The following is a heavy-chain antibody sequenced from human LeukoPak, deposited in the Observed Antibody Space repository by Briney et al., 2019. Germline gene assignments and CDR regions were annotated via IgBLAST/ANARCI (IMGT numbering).Heavy chain of an antibody. CDR3: ASLRDYYYGSGTYYTDEYFQH. D-gene: IGHD3-10*01. CDR2: ISSTSSYI. J-gene: IGHJ1*01. Sequence: GGSLRLSCAASGFIFNNYSMNWVRQAPGKGLEWVSFISSTSSYIYYADSVKGRFTISRDNAKNSLYLQMHSLRAEDTAVYYCASLRDYYYGSGTYYTDEYFQHWARAPWSPSPQ. CDR1: GFIFNNYS. V-gene: IGHV3-21*01.